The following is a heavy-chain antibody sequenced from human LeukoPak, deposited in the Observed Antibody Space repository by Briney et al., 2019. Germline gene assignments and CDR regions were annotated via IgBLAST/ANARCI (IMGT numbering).Heavy chain of an antibody. CDR1: GFIFSNAW. CDR2: IKTKADGGTT. D-gene: IGHD2-21*01. V-gene: IGHV3-15*01. J-gene: IGHJ4*02. CDR3: TTRIIPTSDY. Sequence: GGSLRLSCAASGFIFSNAWMNWVRQRPGKVLEWLGRIKTKADGGTTEYSAPVKGRFTISRDDSKNTLFLQMNSLKSDDTAVYYCTTRIIPTSDYWGQGALVTVSS.